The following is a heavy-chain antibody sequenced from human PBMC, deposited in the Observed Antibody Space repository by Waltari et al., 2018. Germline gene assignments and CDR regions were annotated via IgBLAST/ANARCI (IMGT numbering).Heavy chain of an antibody. D-gene: IGHD2-2*01. V-gene: IGHV3-7*01. CDR1: GFTFSRYW. J-gene: IGHJ4*02. Sequence: EVQLVESGGGLVQPGGSLRLSCGASGFTFSRYWMSWVRQTPGKGLEWVANINYDGIQKYYVDSVKGRFTISRDNAKNSVYLQMNSLRVEDTAVYYCAKSRGFECWGQGTLITVSS. CDR2: INYDGIQK. CDR3: AKSRGFEC.